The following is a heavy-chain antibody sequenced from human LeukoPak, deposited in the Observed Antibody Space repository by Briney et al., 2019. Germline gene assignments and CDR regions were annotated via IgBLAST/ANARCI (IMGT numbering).Heavy chain of an antibody. V-gene: IGHV1-18*01. D-gene: IGHD3-22*01. Sequence: ASVKVSCKASGYTFTSYGISWVRQAPGRGLEWMGWISAYNGNTNYAQKLQGRVTMTTDTSTSTAYMELRSLRSDDTAVYYCARDQTRYYYDSSGYYYDYWGQGTLVTVSS. CDR3: ARDQTRYYYDSSGYYYDY. CDR1: GYTFTSYG. J-gene: IGHJ4*02. CDR2: ISAYNGNT.